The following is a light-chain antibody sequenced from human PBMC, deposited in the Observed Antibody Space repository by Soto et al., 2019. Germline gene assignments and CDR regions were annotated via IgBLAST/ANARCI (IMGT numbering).Light chain of an antibody. CDR3: QQYNNWPPGT. CDR2: GAS. J-gene: IGKJ1*01. V-gene: IGKV3-15*01. Sequence: EIVMTQSPATLSVSPGERATLSCRASQSVSSNLAWYQQKPGQAPRLLIYGASTRATGIPARFSGSGSGTEFTLTISSLQSEDFAVYYCQQYNNWPPGTFGHGTNVEIK. CDR1: QSVSSN.